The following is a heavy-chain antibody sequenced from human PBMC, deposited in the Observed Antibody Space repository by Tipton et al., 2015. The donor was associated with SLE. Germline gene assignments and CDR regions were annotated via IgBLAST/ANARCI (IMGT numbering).Heavy chain of an antibody. D-gene: IGHD3-10*01. V-gene: IGHV1-69-2*01. CDR3: ARSYYGSRHYYTHADH. Sequence: QLVQSGAEVKKPGATVKISCKVSGYTFIDYYMHWVQQAPGKGLEWMGLVDPDSDETIYAEKFQGRVTITADTSTDTAYMELTSLGSEDTAVYYCARSYYGSRHYYTHADHWGQGTQVTVSS. CDR2: VDPDSDET. CDR1: GYTFIDYY. J-gene: IGHJ4*02.